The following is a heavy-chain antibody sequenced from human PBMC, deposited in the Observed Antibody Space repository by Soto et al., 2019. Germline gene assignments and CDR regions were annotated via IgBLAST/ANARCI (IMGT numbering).Heavy chain of an antibody. J-gene: IGHJ6*03. CDR2: IYSGGST. CDR3: ARGIGYCSSTSCYYYYYYMDV. Sequence: EVQLVESGGGLVQPGGSLRLSCAASGFTVSSNYMSWVRQAPGKGLEWVSVIYSGGSTYYADSVKGRFTISRHNSKNTLYVQMNSLRAEDTAVDYCARGIGYCSSTSCYYYYYYMDVWGKGTTVTVSS. V-gene: IGHV3-53*04. CDR1: GFTVSSNY. D-gene: IGHD2-2*01.